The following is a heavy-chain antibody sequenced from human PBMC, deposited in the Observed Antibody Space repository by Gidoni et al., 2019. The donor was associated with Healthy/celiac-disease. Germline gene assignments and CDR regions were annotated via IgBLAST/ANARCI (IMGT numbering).Heavy chain of an antibody. V-gene: IGHV4-34*01. J-gene: IGHJ4*02. CDR3: ARVGAD. CDR1: GGSFSGYY. CDR2: INHSGST. Sequence: QVQLQQWGAGLLKPSETLSRTCAVYGGSFSGYYWSWIRQPPGKGLEWIGEINHSGSTNYNPSLKSRVTISVDTSKNQFSLKLSSVTAADTAVYYCARVGADWGQGTLVTVSS. D-gene: IGHD4-17*01.